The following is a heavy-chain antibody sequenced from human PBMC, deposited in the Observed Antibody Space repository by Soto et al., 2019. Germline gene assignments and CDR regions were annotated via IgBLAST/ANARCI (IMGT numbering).Heavy chain of an antibody. CDR1: GGSISSGGYS. CDR2: IYYSGST. Sequence: PSETLSLTCAVSGGSISSGGYSWSWIRQPPGKGLEWIGYIYYSGSTNYNPSLKSRVTISIDTSKNQFSLKLSSVTAADTAVYYCARERFGELSWFDPWGQGTLVTVSS. V-gene: IGHV4-61*08. CDR3: ARERFGELSWFDP. D-gene: IGHD3-10*01. J-gene: IGHJ5*02.